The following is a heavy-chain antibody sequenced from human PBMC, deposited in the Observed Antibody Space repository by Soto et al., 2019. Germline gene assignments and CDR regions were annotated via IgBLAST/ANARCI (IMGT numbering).Heavy chain of an antibody. CDR1: GYSFTNYW. Sequence: PGESLKISCKASGYSFTNYWIGWVRQMPGKGLEWMGIIYVGDSDTRYSPSFQGQVTISADKSVTTAYLQWSSLKASDSAMYYCARLQDGEAVIGHYWGQGTLVTVSS. V-gene: IGHV5-51*01. J-gene: IGHJ4*02. D-gene: IGHD2-21*01. CDR2: IYVGDSDT. CDR3: ARLQDGEAVIGHY.